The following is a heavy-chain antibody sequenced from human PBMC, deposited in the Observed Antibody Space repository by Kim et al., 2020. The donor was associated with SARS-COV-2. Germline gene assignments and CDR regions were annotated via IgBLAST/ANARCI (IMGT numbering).Heavy chain of an antibody. J-gene: IGHJ4*02. D-gene: IGHD6-13*01. CDR2: SYI. CDR3: ARGYRSTVGY. V-gene: IGHV3-21*01. Sequence: SYIYYADSLKGRFHVARDNAKNSLFLQMNSLRAEDTAVYYCARGYRSTVGYWGQGALVTVSS.